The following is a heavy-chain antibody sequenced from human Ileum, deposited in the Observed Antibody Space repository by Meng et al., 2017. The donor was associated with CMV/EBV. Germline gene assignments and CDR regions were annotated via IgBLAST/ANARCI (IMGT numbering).Heavy chain of an antibody. Sequence: GESLKISCVVSGFTVSGNYMSWVRQAPGKGLEWVSLTHSGDRTYYADSVKGRFTFSRDNSKDTLYLQMNSLRADDTAVYYCERAPFWSGYPDYWGQGTLVTVSS. CDR2: THSGDRT. CDR3: ERAPFWSGYPDY. D-gene: IGHD3-3*01. V-gene: IGHV3-66*02. CDR1: GFTVSGNY. J-gene: IGHJ4*02.